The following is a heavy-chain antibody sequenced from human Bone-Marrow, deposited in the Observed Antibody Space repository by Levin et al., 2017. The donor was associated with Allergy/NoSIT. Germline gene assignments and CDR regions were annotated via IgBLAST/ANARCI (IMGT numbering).Heavy chain of an antibody. D-gene: IGHD2-15*01. CDR2: VNHSGST. CDR1: GGSFSGYY. V-gene: IGHV4-34*01. Sequence: PSETLSLTCAVYGGSFSGYYWSWIRQPPGKGLEWIGEVNHSGSTNYNPSLKSRVTISADTSKNQFSLKLNSVTAADTAVYYCARGLDIVVVAAATNDNWFDSWGQGTLITVSS. CDR3: ARGLDIVVVAAATNDNWFDS. J-gene: IGHJ5*01.